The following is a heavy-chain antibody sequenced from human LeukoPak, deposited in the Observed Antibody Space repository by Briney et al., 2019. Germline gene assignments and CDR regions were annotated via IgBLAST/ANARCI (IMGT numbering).Heavy chain of an antibody. D-gene: IGHD5-18*01. Sequence: ASVKVSCKASGYTFTGYYMHWVRQAPGRGLEWMGWINPNSGGTNYAQKFQGRVTMTRDTSISTAYMELRSLRSDDTAVYYCARNRGYSYGYVDYWGQGTLVTVSS. CDR3: ARNRGYSYGYVDY. V-gene: IGHV1-2*02. J-gene: IGHJ4*02. CDR2: INPNSGGT. CDR1: GYTFTGYY.